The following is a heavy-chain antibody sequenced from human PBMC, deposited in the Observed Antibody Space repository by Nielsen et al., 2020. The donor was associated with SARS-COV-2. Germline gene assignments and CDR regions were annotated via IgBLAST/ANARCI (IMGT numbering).Heavy chain of an antibody. Sequence: GGSLRLSCKGSGYSFTSYWIGWVRQMPGKGLEWMGIIYPGDSDTRYSPSVQGQVTISADKSISTAYLQWSSLKASSTAMYYCARHEGEPGDGYSVDYWGQGTLVTVSS. V-gene: IGHV5-51*01. CDR1: GYSFTSYW. CDR2: IYPGDSDT. D-gene: IGHD5-24*01. CDR3: ARHEGEPGDGYSVDY. J-gene: IGHJ4*02.